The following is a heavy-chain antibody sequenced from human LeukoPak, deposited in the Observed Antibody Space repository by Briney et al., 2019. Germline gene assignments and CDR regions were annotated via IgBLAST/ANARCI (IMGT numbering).Heavy chain of an antibody. J-gene: IGHJ4*02. CDR3: SRAFRSWFRELSVIGY. CDR2: INPNSGGT. V-gene: IGHV1-2*02. CDR1: GYTFTGYY. D-gene: IGHD3-10*01. Sequence: GASVKVSCKASGYTFTGYYMHWVRQAPGQGLEWMGWINPNSGGTNYAQKFQGRVTMTRDTSISTAYMELSRLRSDDTAVYYCSRAFRSWFRELSVIGYWGQGTLVTVSS.